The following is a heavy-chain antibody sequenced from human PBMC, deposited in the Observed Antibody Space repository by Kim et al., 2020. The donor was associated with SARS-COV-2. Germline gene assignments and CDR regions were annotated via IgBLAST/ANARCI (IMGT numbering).Heavy chain of an antibody. V-gene: IGHV4-39*07. D-gene: IGHD1-26*01. J-gene: IGHJ5*02. CDR1: GGSISSSSYY. CDR2: IYYSGST. CDR3: AREGELPTLELWFDP. Sequence: SETLSLTCTVSGGSISSSSYYWGWIRQPPGKGLEWIGSIYYSGSTYDNPSLKSRVTISVDTSKNQFSLKLSSVTAADTAVYYWAREGELPTLELWFDPWGQGTLVTVSS.